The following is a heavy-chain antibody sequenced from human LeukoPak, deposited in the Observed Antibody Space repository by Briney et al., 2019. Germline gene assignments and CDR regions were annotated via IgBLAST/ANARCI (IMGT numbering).Heavy chain of an antibody. V-gene: IGHV1-69*05. CDR2: IIPIFGTA. J-gene: IGHJ4*02. Sequence: SVKVSGKASGGTFSSYAISWVRQAPGQGLEWMGGIIPIFGTANYAQKFQGRVTITTDESTSTAYVELSSLRSEDTAVYYCARQVYYYDSSGYYLYYFDYWGQGTLVTVSS. D-gene: IGHD3-22*01. CDR3: ARQVYYYDSSGYYLYYFDY. CDR1: GGTFSSYA.